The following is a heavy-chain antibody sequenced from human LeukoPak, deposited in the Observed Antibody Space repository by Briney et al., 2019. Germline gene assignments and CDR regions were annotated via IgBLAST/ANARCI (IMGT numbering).Heavy chain of an antibody. V-gene: IGHV1-8*01. CDR2: MNPNSGNT. CDR1: GYTFTSYD. D-gene: IGHD1-26*01. Sequence: ASVKVSCKASGYTFTSYDINWVRQATGQGLEWMGWMNPNSGNTGYAQKFQGRVTMTRNTSISTAYMELSSLRSEDTAVYYCARGSTRKKYYYYDMDVWGQGTTVTVSS. CDR3: ARGSTRKKYYYYDMDV. J-gene: IGHJ6*02.